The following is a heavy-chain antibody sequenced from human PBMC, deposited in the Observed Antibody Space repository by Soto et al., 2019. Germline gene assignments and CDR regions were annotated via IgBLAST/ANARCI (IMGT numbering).Heavy chain of an antibody. J-gene: IGHJ4*02. CDR2: IYWDDVK. CDR3: ARKGSGDYALDY. V-gene: IGHV2-5*02. D-gene: IGHD4-17*01. CDR1: WFSLSTGGVG. Sequence: SGPTLVNPTQTLTLTCTLSWFSLSTGGVGVGWIRQSTGKALELLAVIYWDDVKHYSPSLERRLTITKDTSESEVVLTMTNMDPVDTATYYCARKGSGDYALDYWGQGILVTVSS.